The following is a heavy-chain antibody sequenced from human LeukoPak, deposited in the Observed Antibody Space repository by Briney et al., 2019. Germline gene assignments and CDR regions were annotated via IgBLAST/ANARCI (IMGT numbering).Heavy chain of an antibody. D-gene: IGHD3-9*01. Sequence: ASVKVSCKVSGYTFTDYYMHWVQQVPGKGLEWMGLVDPEDGETIYAEKFQGRVTITADTSTDTAYMELSSLRSEDTAVYYCATRGEFDWLFFDYWGQGTLVTVSS. CDR3: ATRGEFDWLFFDY. CDR2: VDPEDGET. V-gene: IGHV1-69-2*01. J-gene: IGHJ4*02. CDR1: GYTFTDYY.